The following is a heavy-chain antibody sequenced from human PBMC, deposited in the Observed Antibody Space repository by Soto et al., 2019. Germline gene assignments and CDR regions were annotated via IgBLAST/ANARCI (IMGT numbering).Heavy chain of an antibody. CDR3: ARGDAAPATYYYYYYGMDV. Sequence: KPSETLSLTCTVSGGSISSSSYYWGWIRQPPGKGLEWIGSIYYSGSTYYNPSLKSRVTISVDTSKNQFSLKLSSVTAADTAVYYCARGDAAPATYYYYYYGMDVWGQGTTVTVSS. CDR1: GGSISSSSYY. D-gene: IGHD2-15*01. J-gene: IGHJ6*02. V-gene: IGHV4-39*01. CDR2: IYYSGST.